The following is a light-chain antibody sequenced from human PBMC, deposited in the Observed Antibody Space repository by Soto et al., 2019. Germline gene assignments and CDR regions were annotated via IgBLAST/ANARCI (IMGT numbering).Light chain of an antibody. J-gene: IGKJ5*01. CDR1: QSVSSSY. CDR2: GAS. Sequence: ETVCTKYPAYLSLSPGERATLSCRASQSVSSSYFAWYQQKPGQAPRLLIYGASSRATGIPDRFSGSGSGTDFTLTISILETEDFAVYYCQQYGSSITFGQGTRLEIK. CDR3: QQYGSSIT. V-gene: IGKV3-20*01.